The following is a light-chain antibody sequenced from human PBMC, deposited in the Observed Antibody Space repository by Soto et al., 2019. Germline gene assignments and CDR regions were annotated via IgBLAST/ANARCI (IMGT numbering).Light chain of an antibody. CDR3: QQYNKWPPIT. Sequence: DIQMTQSPSSLSASVGDRVTITCRASQSISSYLNWYQQKPGKAPKLLIYAASSLQSGVPSRFSGSGSGTEFTLTISSLQSEDFAVYYCQQYNKWPPITFGQGTRLE. J-gene: IGKJ5*01. V-gene: IGKV1-39*01. CDR1: QSISSY. CDR2: AAS.